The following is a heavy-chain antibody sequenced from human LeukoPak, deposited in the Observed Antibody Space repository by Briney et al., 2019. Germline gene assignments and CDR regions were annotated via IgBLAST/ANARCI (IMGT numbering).Heavy chain of an antibody. Sequence: GGSLRLSCAASAITFSTYAMSWVRQAPGKGLECVSVISGGAGSTYYADSVKGRFTISRDNSKNTLYLQMNSLRAEDTAVYYCARTPAVVPAAMEDYYYGMDVWGQGTTVTVSS. CDR3: ARTPAVVPAAMEDYYYGMDV. V-gene: IGHV3-23*01. CDR1: AITFSTYA. CDR2: ISGGAGST. J-gene: IGHJ6*02. D-gene: IGHD2-2*01.